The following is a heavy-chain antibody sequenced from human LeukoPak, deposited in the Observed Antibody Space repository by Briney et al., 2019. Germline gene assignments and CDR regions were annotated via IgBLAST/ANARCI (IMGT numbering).Heavy chain of an antibody. D-gene: IGHD3-10*01. V-gene: IGHV4-34*01. CDR2: INHSGST. CDR1: GGSFSGYY. J-gene: IGHJ5*02. CDR3: ARHPALLLWFGESTGWFDP. Sequence: SETLSLTCAVYGGSFSGYYWSWIRQPPGKGLEWIGEINHSGSTNYNPSLKSRVTISVDTSKNQFSLKLSSVTAADTAVYYCARHPALLLWFGESTGWFDPWGQGTLVTVSS.